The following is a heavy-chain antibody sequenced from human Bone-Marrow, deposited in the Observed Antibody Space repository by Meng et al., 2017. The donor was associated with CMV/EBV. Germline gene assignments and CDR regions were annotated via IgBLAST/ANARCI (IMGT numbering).Heavy chain of an antibody. J-gene: IGHJ2*01. CDR3: ARARGSSGYFDL. D-gene: IGHD6-25*01. CDR1: GGSISSYY. CDR2: IYYSGST. Sequence: SETLSLTCTVSGGSISSYYWSWIRQPPGKGLEWIGYIYYSGSTNYNPSLKSRVTISVDTSKNQFSLKLSSVTAADTAVYYCARARGSSGYFDLWGRGTLVTVSS. V-gene: IGHV4-59*01.